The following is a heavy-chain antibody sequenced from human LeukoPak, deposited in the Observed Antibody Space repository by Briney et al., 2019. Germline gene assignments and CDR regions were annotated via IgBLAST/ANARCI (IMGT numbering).Heavy chain of an antibody. CDR1: GFTFSSYS. V-gene: IGHV3-21*01. J-gene: IGHJ4*02. D-gene: IGHD1-7*01. Sequence: GGSLRLSCAASGFTFSSYSMNWVRQAPGEGLEWVSSISSSSSYIYYADSVKGRFTISRDNAKNSLYLQMNSLRAEDTAVYYCARDLHPTLELPLMYYFDYWGQGTLVTVSS. CDR2: ISSSSSYI. CDR3: ARDLHPTLELPLMYYFDY.